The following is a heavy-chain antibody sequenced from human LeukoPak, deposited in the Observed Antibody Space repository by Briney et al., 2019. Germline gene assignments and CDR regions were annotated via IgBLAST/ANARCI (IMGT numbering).Heavy chain of an antibody. CDR1: GFTFSSYA. CDR3: AKDYITPPYYYGMDV. Sequence: AGRSLRLSCAASGFTFSSYAMHWVRQAPGKGLEWVAVISYDGSNKYYADSVKGRFTISRDNSKNTLYLQMNSLRAEDTAVYYCAKDYITPPYYYGMDVWGQGTTVTVSS. J-gene: IGHJ6*02. CDR2: ISYDGSNK. V-gene: IGHV3-30-3*01.